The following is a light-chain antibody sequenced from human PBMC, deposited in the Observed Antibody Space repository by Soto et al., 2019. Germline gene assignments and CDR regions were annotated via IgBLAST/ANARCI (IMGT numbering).Light chain of an antibody. V-gene: IGKV4-1*01. CDR2: WAS. J-gene: IGKJ2*01. CDR1: QSVLYSSNNKNY. CDR3: QQYYSTPYT. Sequence: DIVMTQSPDSLAVSLGERATINCKSSQSVLYSSNNKNYLAWYQQKPGQPPKLLIYWASTRESGVPDRFSGSGSGTDFTLPISSLQAEDVGVYYCQQYYSTPYTFGQGTKLELK.